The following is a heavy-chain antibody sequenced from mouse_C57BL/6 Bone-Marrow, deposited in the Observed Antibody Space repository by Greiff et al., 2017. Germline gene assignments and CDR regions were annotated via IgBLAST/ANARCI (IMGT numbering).Heavy chain of an antibody. J-gene: IGHJ3*01. V-gene: IGHV8-8*01. CDR3: ARILYDGYYSWFAY. CDR2: IWWDDDK. CDR1: GFSLSTFGMG. Sequence: QVTLKESGPGLLQPSQTLSLTCSFSGFSLSTFGMGVGWIRQPSGKGLEWLAHIWWDDDKYYNPALKSRLTISKDTSKNQVFLKIANVDTADTATYYCARILYDGYYSWFAYWGQGTLVTVSA. D-gene: IGHD2-3*01.